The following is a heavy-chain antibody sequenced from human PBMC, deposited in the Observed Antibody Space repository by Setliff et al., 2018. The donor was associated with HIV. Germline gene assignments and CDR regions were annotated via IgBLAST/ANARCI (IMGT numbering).Heavy chain of an antibody. V-gene: IGHV4-61*02. CDR1: AGSISSDSYF. J-gene: IGHJ4*02. D-gene: IGHD1-1*01. Sequence: TLSLTCNVSAGSISSDSYFWSWIRQHAGKGLEGSGRIYASGRTNCNTSLKNRVSMSVDTSKNQFSLKLSSVTAADTAVYYCARFPTREVWRRNDIDYWGQGTLVTVSS. CDR2: IYASGRT. CDR3: ARFPTREVWRRNDIDY.